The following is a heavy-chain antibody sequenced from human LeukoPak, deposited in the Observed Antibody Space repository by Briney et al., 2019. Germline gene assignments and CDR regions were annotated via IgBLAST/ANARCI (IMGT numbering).Heavy chain of an antibody. Sequence: GGSLRPSCAASGFTFSGYAMHWVRQAPGKRLEYVASINSNGGSTYYANSVKGRFTISRDNSKNTLYLQMGSLRAEDMAVYYCARSQWLAQEGFDYWGQGTLVTVSS. CDR3: ARSQWLAQEGFDY. CDR1: GFTFSGYA. CDR2: INSNGGST. D-gene: IGHD6-19*01. J-gene: IGHJ4*02. V-gene: IGHV3-64*01.